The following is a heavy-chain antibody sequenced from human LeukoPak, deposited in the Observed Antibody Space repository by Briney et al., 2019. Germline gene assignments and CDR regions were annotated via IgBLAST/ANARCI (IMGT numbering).Heavy chain of an antibody. D-gene: IGHD5-12*01. CDR2: ISSSSSYI. J-gene: IGHJ5*02. Sequence: GGSLRLSCAASGFTFSSYSMNWVRQAPGKGLEWVSSISSSSSYIYYAGSVKGRFTISRDNAKNSLYLQMNSLRAEDTAVYYCARRVATVDSYNWFDPWGQGTLVTVSS. CDR3: ARRVATVDSYNWFDP. V-gene: IGHV3-21*01. CDR1: GFTFSSYS.